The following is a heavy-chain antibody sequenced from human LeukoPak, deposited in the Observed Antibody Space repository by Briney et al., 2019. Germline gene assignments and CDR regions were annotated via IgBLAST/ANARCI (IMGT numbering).Heavy chain of an antibody. CDR3: AKDISPHYYDSSGYYHY. V-gene: IGHV3-48*03. D-gene: IGHD3-22*01. CDR2: ISSNDSTI. J-gene: IGHJ4*02. Sequence: GGSLRLSCAASGFTFSNYEMNWVRQAPGKGLEWVSYISSNDSTIYYADSVKGRFTISRDNVKNSLYLQMNSLRAEDMALYYCAKDISPHYYDSSGYYHYWGQGTLVTVSS. CDR1: GFTFSNYE.